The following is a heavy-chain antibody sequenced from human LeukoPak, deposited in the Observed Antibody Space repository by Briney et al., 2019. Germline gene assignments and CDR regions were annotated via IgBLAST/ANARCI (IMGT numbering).Heavy chain of an antibody. J-gene: IGHJ4*02. V-gene: IGHV3-30*02. Sequence: GGSLRLSCAASGFTFSSYGMHWVRQAPGKGLEWVAFIRYDGSNKYYADSVKGRFTISRDNSKNTLYLQMNSLRAEDAAVYYCAKAPVTSCRGAYCYPFDYWGQGTLVTVSS. D-gene: IGHD2-21*01. CDR1: GFTFSSYG. CDR2: IRYDGSNK. CDR3: AKAPVTSCRGAYCYPFDY.